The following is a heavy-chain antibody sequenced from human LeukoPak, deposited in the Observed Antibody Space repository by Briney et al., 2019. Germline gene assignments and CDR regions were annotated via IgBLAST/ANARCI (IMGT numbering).Heavy chain of an antibody. CDR2: IYPGDSDT. D-gene: IGHD3-22*01. CDR1: GYSFTSYW. V-gene: IGHV5-51*01. Sequence: GESLKISCKGSGYSFTSYWIGWVRQMPGKGLEWMGIIYPGDSDTRYSPSFQGQVTIPADKSISTAYLQWSSLKASDTAMYYCARHRPGDPSSGGYSDYWGQGTLVTVSS. J-gene: IGHJ4*02. CDR3: ARHRPGDPSSGGYSDY.